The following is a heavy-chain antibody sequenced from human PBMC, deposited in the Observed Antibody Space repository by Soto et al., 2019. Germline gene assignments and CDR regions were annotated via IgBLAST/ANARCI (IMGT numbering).Heavy chain of an antibody. V-gene: IGHV3-30*18. D-gene: IGHD5-18*01. CDR2: ISYDGIKK. CDR3: AKDQSGYTYATVHY. Sequence: GVSLRLSCAATGFIFDTYGMHWVRQAPGKGLEWIAVISYDGIKKNYADSVKGRFTISRDNSKNTLFLQMNSLRSDDTAVYFCAKDQSGYTYATVHYWGQGTLVTVSS. CDR1: GFIFDTYG. J-gene: IGHJ4*02.